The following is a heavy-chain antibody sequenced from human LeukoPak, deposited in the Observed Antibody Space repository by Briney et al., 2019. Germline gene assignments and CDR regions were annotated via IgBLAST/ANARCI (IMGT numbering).Heavy chain of an antibody. D-gene: IGHD2-2*01. CDR3: ARFQSSSSWDYYYGLDV. CDR2: IYYSGST. CDR1: NYSISSGSY. V-gene: IGHV4-61*01. Sequence: SETLSLTCTVSNYSISSGSYWGWIRQPPGKGLEWIGYIYYSGSTNYNPSLKSRVTISVDTSKNQVSLKLSSVTAADTAVYYCARFQSSSSWDYYYGLDVWGQGTTVTVSS. J-gene: IGHJ6*02.